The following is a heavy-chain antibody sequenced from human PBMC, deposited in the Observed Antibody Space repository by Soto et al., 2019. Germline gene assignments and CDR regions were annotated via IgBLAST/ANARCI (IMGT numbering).Heavy chain of an antibody. Sequence: GESLKISCKGSGYSFTSYWIGWVRQMPGKGLEWMGIIYPGDSDTRYSPSFQGQVTISADKSISTAYLQWSSLKASDTAMYYCARQRGGTAYYYYMDVWGKGTTVTVSS. V-gene: IGHV5-51*01. CDR1: GYSFTSYW. CDR2: IYPGDSDT. J-gene: IGHJ6*03. D-gene: IGHD1-7*01. CDR3: ARQRGGTAYYYYMDV.